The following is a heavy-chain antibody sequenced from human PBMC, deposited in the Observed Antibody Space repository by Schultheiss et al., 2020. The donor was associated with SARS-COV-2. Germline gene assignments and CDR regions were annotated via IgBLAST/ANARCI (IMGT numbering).Heavy chain of an antibody. V-gene: IGHV1-46*01. Sequence: ASVKVSCKASGYTFTSYYMHWVRQAPGQGLEWMGGIIPIFGTANYAQKFQGSVTMTTDTSSSTAYMELRSLRSDDTGVYYCATLPLWFGELGCRFHWFDPGGQGTLVTVCS. D-gene: IGHD3-10*01. J-gene: IGHJ5*02. CDR3: ATLPLWFGELGCRFHWFDP. CDR2: IIPIFGTA. CDR1: GYTFTSYY.